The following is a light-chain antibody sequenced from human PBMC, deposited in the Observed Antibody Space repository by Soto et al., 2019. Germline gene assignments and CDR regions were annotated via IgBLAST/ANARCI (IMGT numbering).Light chain of an antibody. J-gene: IGKJ5*01. V-gene: IGKV3-15*01. CDR1: QSVNIN. CDR2: GAS. Sequence: EILMTQSPATLSVSPGERDTLYFRASQSVNINLAWYQQEPGQAPRLLIFGASSRANGIPARFSGSGSGTDFTLTISSLEPEDFAVYYCQQRSNWPMSTFGQGTRLEIK. CDR3: QQRSNWPMST.